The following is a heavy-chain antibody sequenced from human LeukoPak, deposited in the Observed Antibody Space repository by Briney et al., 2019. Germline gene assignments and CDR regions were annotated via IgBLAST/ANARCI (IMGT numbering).Heavy chain of an antibody. CDR2: FGGGGNTQ. V-gene: IGHV3-48*03. CDR3: ARDIVNGPFVISLES. CDR1: GSSPSSHE. D-gene: IGHD2-21*01. J-gene: IGHJ4*02. Sequence: GGPLRLSYAASGSSPSSHEINWTPHPPANPLQRVSHFGGGGNTQCYADSVGGRFTMSRDDAKNSLDLQMDSLRIEDTGVYYCARDIVNGPFVISLESWGQGARVTVSS.